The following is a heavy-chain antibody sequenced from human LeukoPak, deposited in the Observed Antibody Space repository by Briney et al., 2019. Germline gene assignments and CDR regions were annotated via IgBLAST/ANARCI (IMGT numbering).Heavy chain of an antibody. V-gene: IGHV3-48*03. CDR1: GFTFSISE. CDR3: ARGGFNSLDY. Sequence: EESIILGCAASGFTFSISEMNWVRHAPWNGLEWVSYISITDSDIYYADSVKDRFTISRDNARTSLNLQMNSLRAEDTAVYYCARGGFNSLDYWGQGTLVTVSS. J-gene: IGHJ4*02. CDR2: ISITDSDI. D-gene: IGHD1-1*01.